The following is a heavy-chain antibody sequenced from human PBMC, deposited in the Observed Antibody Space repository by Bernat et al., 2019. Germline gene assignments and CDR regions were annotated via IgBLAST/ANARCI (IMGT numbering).Heavy chain of an antibody. CDR2: ISYDGSNK. J-gene: IGHJ4*02. Sequence: QVQLVESGGGVVQPGRSLRLSCAASGFTFSSYAMHWVRQAPGKGLEWVAVISYDGSNKYYADSVKGRFTISRDNSKNTLYLQMNSLRAEDTAVYYCAKFFGDLDYVTHFDYWGQGTLVTVSS. CDR1: GFTFSSYA. V-gene: IGHV3-30*18. CDR3: AKFFGDLDYVTHFDY. D-gene: IGHD3-16*01.